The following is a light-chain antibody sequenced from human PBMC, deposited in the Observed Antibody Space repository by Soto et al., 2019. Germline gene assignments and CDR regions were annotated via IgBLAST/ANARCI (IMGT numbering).Light chain of an antibody. CDR3: QHYNSYSEE. CDR1: QSIGDS. CDR2: DVS. Sequence: DIQMTHSPSTLSASVLYIVTITFRASQSIGDSLAWYQQKPGKAPYLLISDVSSLERGVPSRFSGSGSGTEFTLTISSLQPDDFATYYCQHYNSYSEEFGQGTKVDIK. V-gene: IGKV1-5*01. J-gene: IGKJ1*01.